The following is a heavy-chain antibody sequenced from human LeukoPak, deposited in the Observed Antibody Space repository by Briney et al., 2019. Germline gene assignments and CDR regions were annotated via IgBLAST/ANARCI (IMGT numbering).Heavy chain of an antibody. V-gene: IGHV1-18*01. CDR2: ISAYNDNT. CDR3: ARDVTMIVVAGGY. D-gene: IGHD3-22*01. CDR1: GGTFSSYA. J-gene: IGHJ4*02. Sequence: GASVKVSCKASGGTFSSYAISWVRQAPGQGLEWMGWISAYNDNTNYAQKLQGRVTMTTDTSTSTAYMELRSLRSDDTAVYYCARDVTMIVVAGGYWGQGTLVTISS.